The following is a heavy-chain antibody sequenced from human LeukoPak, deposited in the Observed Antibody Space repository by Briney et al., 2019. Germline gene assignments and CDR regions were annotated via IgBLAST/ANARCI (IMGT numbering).Heavy chain of an antibody. V-gene: IGHV1-3*01. CDR3: ARGVYHYYGSGRVAFDI. CDR2: INAGNGNT. D-gene: IGHD3-10*01. Sequence: ASVKVSCKASGYTFTSYAMHWVRQAPGQRLEWMGWINAGNGNTKYSQKFQGRVTITRDTSASTAYMELSSLRSEDTAVYYCARGVYHYYGSGRVAFDIWGQGAMVTVSS. CDR1: GYTFTSYA. J-gene: IGHJ3*02.